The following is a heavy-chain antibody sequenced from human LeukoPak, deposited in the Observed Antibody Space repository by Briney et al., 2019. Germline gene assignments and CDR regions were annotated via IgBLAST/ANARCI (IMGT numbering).Heavy chain of an antibody. V-gene: IGHV1-18*01. CDR1: GYTFTSYG. CDR3: ARDSYGDPLYYYYGMDV. Sequence: ASVKVSCKASGYTFTSYGISWVRQAPGQGLEWMGWISAYNGNTNYAQKLQGRVTMTTDTSTSTAYMELRSLRSDDTAVYYCARDSYGDPLYYYYGMDVWGQGTTVTVSS. J-gene: IGHJ6*02. CDR2: ISAYNGNT. D-gene: IGHD4-17*01.